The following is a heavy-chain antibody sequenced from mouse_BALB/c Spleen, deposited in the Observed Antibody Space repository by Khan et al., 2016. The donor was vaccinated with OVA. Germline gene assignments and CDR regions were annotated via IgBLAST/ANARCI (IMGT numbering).Heavy chain of an antibody. D-gene: IGHD1-2*01. J-gene: IGHJ1*01. V-gene: IGHV5-6-5*01. CDR1: GFTFSSYA. Sequence: EVELVESGGGLVKPGGSLKLSCAASGFTFSSYAMSWVSQTPEKRLEWVTSISGGGNTNYPDSMKGRINVYRDNDRNILSLQVSSLSSEYTAMFYCARVSTTARRGYFDVWGAGTTVTVSS. CDR2: ISGGGNT. CDR3: ARVSTTARRGYFDV.